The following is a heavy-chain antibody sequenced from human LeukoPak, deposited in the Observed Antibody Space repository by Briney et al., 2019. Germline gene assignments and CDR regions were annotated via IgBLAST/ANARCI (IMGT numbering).Heavy chain of an antibody. CDR1: GGSIGSYY. Sequence: SETLSLTCTVSGGSIGSYYWSWIRQPPGKGLEWIGYTYYSGSTDSNPSLKSRVTISVDTSKNQFSLKLRSVTAADTAVYYCARRPRNDILTGTPFDYWGQGILVTVSS. J-gene: IGHJ4*02. V-gene: IGHV4-59*01. CDR2: TYYSGST. D-gene: IGHD3-9*01. CDR3: ARRPRNDILTGTPFDY.